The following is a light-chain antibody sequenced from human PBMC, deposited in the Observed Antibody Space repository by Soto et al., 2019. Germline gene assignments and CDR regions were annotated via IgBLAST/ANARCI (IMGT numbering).Light chain of an antibody. CDR1: TSNIGADYD. CDR3: HSYDNSLSGSV. CDR2: GNT. V-gene: IGLV1-40*01. J-gene: IGLJ3*02. Sequence: QAVVTQPPSVSGAPGQRVSISCTGSTSNIGADYDVHWYQHLPGSAPKLLIYGNTNRPSGVPDRFSGSKSGTSASLVITGLQAEDEADYYCHSYDNSLSGSVFGGGTKLTVL.